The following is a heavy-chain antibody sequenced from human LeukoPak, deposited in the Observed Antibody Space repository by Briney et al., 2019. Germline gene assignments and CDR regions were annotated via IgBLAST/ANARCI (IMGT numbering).Heavy chain of an antibody. V-gene: IGHV3-30*02. CDR3: AELGITMIGGV. CDR2: IHHDGSNK. CDR1: GFTFSSYG. Sequence: GGSLRLSCAASGFTFSSYGMHWVRQAPGKGLDWVAFIHHDGSNKYYADSVRGRFTISRDNSKNTLYLQMNSLRAEDTAVYYCAELGITMIGGVWGKGTTVTISS. J-gene: IGHJ6*04. D-gene: IGHD3-10*02.